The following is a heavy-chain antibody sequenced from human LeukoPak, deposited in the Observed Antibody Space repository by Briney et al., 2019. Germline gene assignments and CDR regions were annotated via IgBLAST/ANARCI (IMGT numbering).Heavy chain of an antibody. CDR1: GYTFTTYY. Sequence: ASVKVSCKASGYTFTTYYIHWVRQAPGQGLEWMGWINTKSGDTKYAQKFQGRVTMTRDTSITTAYMELSRLISDDTAVYYYTRVPSSDSSYYFDYWGQGTLVTVSS. J-gene: IGHJ4*02. V-gene: IGHV1-2*02. CDR3: TRVPSSDSSYYFDY. CDR2: INTKSGDT. D-gene: IGHD3-22*01.